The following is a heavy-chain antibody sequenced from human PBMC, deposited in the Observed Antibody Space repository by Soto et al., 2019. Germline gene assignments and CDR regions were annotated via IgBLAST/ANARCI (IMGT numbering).Heavy chain of an antibody. V-gene: IGHV4-34*02. D-gene: IGHD6-13*01. Sequence: QVQLQQWGAGLLEPSETLSLTCAVYGGSFSGYYWNWIRQPPGKGLEWIGEITHSGSTNYNPSLKSRVTISVDTSKSQFSLKLTSVTAADTAVYYCATGGKQQLVRSQYFDLWGRGTLVTVSS. J-gene: IGHJ2*01. CDR1: GGSFSGYY. CDR2: ITHSGST. CDR3: ATGGKQQLVRSQYFDL.